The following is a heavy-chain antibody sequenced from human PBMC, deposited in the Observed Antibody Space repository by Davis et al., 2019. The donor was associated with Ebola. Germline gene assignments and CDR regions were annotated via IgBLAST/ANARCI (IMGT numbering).Heavy chain of an antibody. D-gene: IGHD5-24*01. CDR2: INAGNGNT. CDR3: ARDRGDGYNHFDH. Sequence: SCAASGFTFSSYALHWVRQAPGQRLEWMGWINAGNGNTKYSQKFQGRVTFTRDTSASTAYMELSSLRSEDTAVYYCARDRGDGYNHFDHWGQGTLVTVSS. CDR1: GFTFSSYA. J-gene: IGHJ4*02. V-gene: IGHV1-3*01.